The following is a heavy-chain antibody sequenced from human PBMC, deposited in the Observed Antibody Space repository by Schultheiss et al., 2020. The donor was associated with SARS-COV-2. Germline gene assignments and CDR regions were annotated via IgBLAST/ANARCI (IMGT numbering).Heavy chain of an antibody. J-gene: IGHJ5*02. CDR3: ARNSVAGPNWFDP. V-gene: IGHV3-7*01. Sequence: GGSLRLSCAASGFTFSSYWMSWVRQAPGKGLEWVANIKQDGSDKYYVDSVKGRFTISRDNAKNSLYLQMNSLRAEDTAVYYCARNSVAGPNWFDPWGQGTLVTVSS. CDR2: IKQDGSDK. D-gene: IGHD6-19*01. CDR1: GFTFSSYW.